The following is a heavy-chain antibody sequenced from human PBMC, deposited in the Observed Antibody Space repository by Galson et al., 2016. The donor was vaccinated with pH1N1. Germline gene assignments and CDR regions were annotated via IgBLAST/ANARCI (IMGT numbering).Heavy chain of an antibody. J-gene: IGHJ2*01. Sequence: SVKVSCKVSGYTLSELAIHWVRQTPGKGLEWMGGFDPEDDKPFYAQTFEGRVTMTQDTSTDTAYMQLSSLPSDDAAVYYSATEYRGSYYVPRYFDLWGLGTLVSVFS. CDR1: GYTLSELA. CDR2: FDPEDDKP. D-gene: IGHD1-26*01. CDR3: ATEYRGSYYVPRYFDL. V-gene: IGHV1-24*01.